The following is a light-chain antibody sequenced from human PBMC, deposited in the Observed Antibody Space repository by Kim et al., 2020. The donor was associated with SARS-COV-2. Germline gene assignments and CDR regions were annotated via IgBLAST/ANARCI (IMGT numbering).Light chain of an antibody. V-gene: IGLV3-21*04. CDR2: YDS. Sequence: SYELTQSPSVSVAPGKTARITCGGNNIGSNSVHWYQQKPGQAPVLVIYYDSDRPSGIPERFSGSNSGNTATLTISRVEAGDEADYYCQVWDSSSDHPVFGGGTQLTVL. CDR3: QVWDSSSDHPV. J-gene: IGLJ3*02. CDR1: NIGSNS.